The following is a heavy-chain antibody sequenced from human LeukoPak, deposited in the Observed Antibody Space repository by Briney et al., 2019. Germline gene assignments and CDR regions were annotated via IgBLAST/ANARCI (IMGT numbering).Heavy chain of an antibody. J-gene: IGHJ4*02. D-gene: IGHD6-19*01. CDR2: INTDGSST. Sequence: GGSLRLSCAASGFTVSSNYMSWVRQAPGKGLVWVSHINTDGSSTSYADSVRGRFTISRDNAKNTLYLQMNSLRAEDTAVYYCARDGDSGSFNYWGQGTLVTVSS. CDR3: ARDGDSGSFNY. V-gene: IGHV3-74*01. CDR1: GFTVSSNY.